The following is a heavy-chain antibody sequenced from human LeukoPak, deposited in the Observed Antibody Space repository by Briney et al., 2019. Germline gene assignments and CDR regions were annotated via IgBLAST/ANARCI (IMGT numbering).Heavy chain of an antibody. CDR3: ARDLVTVTKGFDI. CDR1: GDSFSSHY. D-gene: IGHD4-17*01. V-gene: IGHV4-59*11. CDR2: ISYIGTT. J-gene: IGHJ3*02. Sequence: SETLSPTCAVSGDSFSSHYWTWIRQAPGRGLEWIGYISYIGTTNYNPSLKSRVAISIDTSKNQFSLKLTSVTTADTAVYYCARDLVTVTKGFDIWGLGTMVSVSS.